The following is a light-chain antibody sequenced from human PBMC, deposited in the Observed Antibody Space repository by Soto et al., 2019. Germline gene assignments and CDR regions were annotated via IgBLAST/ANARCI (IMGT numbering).Light chain of an antibody. Sequence: QSALTQPPSASGSPGQSVTISCTGTKNDIGVYDFVSWYQHHPGKAPRLIIFDVNNRPSGVSPRFSGSKSGNTASLTISGLQAEGEAHYFCTSYRRGPLYVFGNGTKVTVL. V-gene: IGLV2-14*03. CDR3: TSYRRGPLYV. CDR2: DVN. J-gene: IGLJ1*01. CDR1: KNDIGVYDF.